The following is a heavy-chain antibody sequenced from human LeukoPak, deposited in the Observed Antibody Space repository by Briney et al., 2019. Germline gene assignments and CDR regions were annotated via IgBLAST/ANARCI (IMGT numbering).Heavy chain of an antibody. V-gene: IGHV3-15*01. CDR1: GFTFSNAW. CDR2: IKSKTDGGTT. Sequence: PGGSLRLSCAASGFTFSNAWMSWVRQAPGKGLEWVGRIKSKTDGGTTDYAAPVKGRFTISRDDSKNTLYLQMNSLKTEDTAVYYCTTDLAPDTYYDFWSGYREGGYFDYWGQGTMVTVSS. D-gene: IGHD3-3*01. J-gene: IGHJ4*03. CDR3: TTDLAPDTYYDFWSGYREGGYFDY.